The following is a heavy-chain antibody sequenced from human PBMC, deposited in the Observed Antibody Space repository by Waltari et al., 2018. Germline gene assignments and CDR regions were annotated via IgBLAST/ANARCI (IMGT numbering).Heavy chain of an antibody. Sequence: EIQVLESGGGWVQPGGSLRLSCAASGFTCNNYGMSWVRQAPGKGLEWVSIISVGGSVTKYADSVKGRFTVSRDNAKNTLYLQMDSLRTEDTAVYYCAKGRVGSGYYSFDYWGQGTLVTVSS. CDR2: ISVGGSVT. CDR3: AKGRVGSGYYSFDY. J-gene: IGHJ4*02. V-gene: IGHV3-23*01. CDR1: GFTCNNYG. D-gene: IGHD3-22*01.